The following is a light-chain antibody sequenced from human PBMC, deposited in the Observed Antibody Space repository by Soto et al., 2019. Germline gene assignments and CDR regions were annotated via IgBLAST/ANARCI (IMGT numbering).Light chain of an antibody. CDR3: QQYGSSRWT. Sequence: EIEMTQSPATLSVSAGERATLSCRASQSVSSNLAWYQQKPGQAPRLLIYGASSRATGIPDRFSGSGSGTDFTLTISRLEPEDFAVYYCQQYGSSRWTFGQGTNVDIK. J-gene: IGKJ1*01. CDR2: GAS. V-gene: IGKV3-20*01. CDR1: QSVSSN.